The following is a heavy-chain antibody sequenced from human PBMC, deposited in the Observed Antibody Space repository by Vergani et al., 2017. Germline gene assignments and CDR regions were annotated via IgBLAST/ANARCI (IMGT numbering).Heavy chain of an antibody. CDR3: ARDRVAVAGLYGMGV. Sequence: QVQLVESGGGVVQPGRSLRLSCAASGFTFSSYGMHWVRQAPGKGLEWVAVIWYDGSNKYYADSVKGRFTISRDNSKNTLYLQMNSMRAEDTAVYYCARDRVAVAGLYGMGVWGQGTTVTVSS. V-gene: IGHV3-33*01. CDR1: GFTFSSYG. J-gene: IGHJ6*02. CDR2: IWYDGSNK. D-gene: IGHD6-19*01.